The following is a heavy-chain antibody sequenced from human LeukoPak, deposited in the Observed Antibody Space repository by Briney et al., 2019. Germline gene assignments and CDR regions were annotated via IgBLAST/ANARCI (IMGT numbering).Heavy chain of an antibody. D-gene: IGHD4-17*01. CDR1: GYTFTSYY. CDR3: ARDLTGDYSFDY. V-gene: IGHV1-46*01. J-gene: IGHJ4*02. Sequence: GASVKVSCKASGYTFTSYYMHWVRQAPGQGLECMGIINPSGGSTSYAQKFQGRVTMTRDMSTSTVYMELSSLRSEDTAVYYCARDLTGDYSFDYWGQGTLVTVSS. CDR2: INPSGGST.